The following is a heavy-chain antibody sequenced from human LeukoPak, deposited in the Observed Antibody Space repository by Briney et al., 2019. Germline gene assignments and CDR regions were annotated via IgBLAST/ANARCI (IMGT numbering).Heavy chain of an antibody. V-gene: IGHV1-8*01. CDR2: MNPNSGNT. D-gene: IGHD1-26*01. CDR1: GYTFTSYG. CDR3: ARGPASGSGSWGFDP. J-gene: IGHJ5*02. Sequence: ASVRVSCKASGYTFTSYGISWVRQATGQGLEWMGWMNPNSGNTGYAQKFQGRVTITRNTSISTAYMELSSLRSEDTAVYYCARGPASGSGSWGFDPWGQGTLVTVSS.